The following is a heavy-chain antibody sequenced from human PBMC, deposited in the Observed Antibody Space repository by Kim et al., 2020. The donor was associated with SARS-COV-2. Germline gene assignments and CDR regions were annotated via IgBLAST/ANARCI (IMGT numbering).Heavy chain of an antibody. CDR1: GGSISNYY. Sequence: SETLSLNCIISGGSISNYYWTWIRQPPGKGLEWIAYIYYRGNTNYNPSLRSRVTMAVDTPNNQFSLKLPSVTAADTAAYYCARLMGGNLDYLGQGTLVT. J-gene: IGHJ4*02. V-gene: IGHV4-59*08. D-gene: IGHD1-26*01. CDR2: IYYRGNT. CDR3: ARLMGGNLDY.